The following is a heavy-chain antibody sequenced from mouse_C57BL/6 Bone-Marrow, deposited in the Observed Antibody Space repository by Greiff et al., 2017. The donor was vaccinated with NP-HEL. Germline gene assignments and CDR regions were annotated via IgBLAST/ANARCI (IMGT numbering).Heavy chain of an antibody. D-gene: IGHD2-1*01. CDR3: ARLLFYFDY. Sequence: EVKLVESEGGLVQPGSSMKLSCTASGFTFSDYYMAWVRQVPEKGLEWVANINYDGSSTYYLDSLKSRFIISRDNAKNILYLQMSSLKSEDTATYYCARLLFYFDYWGQGTTRTVSS. CDR1: GFTFSDYY. J-gene: IGHJ2*01. CDR2: INYDGSST. V-gene: IGHV5-16*01.